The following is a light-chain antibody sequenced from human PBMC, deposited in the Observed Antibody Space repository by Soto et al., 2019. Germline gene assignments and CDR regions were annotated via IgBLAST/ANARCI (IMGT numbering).Light chain of an antibody. V-gene: IGLV2-23*02. CDR3: CLYGGSNNYLV. CDR2: EVS. Sequence: QSALTQPASVSGAPGQSITISCTGTSSDFGKYTFVSWYAQHPGKAPKLIIFEVSRRPSGVSNRFSGSKSGNTASLTISGLQAEDEADYFCCLYGGSNNYLVFGGGTKVTVL. J-gene: IGLJ2*01. CDR1: SSDFGKYTF.